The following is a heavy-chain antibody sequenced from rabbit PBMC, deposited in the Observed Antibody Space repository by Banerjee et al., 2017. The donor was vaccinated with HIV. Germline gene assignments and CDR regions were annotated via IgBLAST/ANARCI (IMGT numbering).Heavy chain of an antibody. CDR3: ARAPGGYGYTTFDL. J-gene: IGHJ4*01. CDR2: IVAGNNGNT. Sequence: QSLEESGGGLVTLGGSLTLTCKASGIDFSSDGINWVRQAPGKRPEWIACIVAGNNGNTFYTSWAKGRFTISKTSSTTVTLQMTSLTAADTATYFCARAPGGYGYTTFDLWGPGTLVTVS. CDR1: GIDFSSDG. V-gene: IGHV1S40*01. D-gene: IGHD6-1*01.